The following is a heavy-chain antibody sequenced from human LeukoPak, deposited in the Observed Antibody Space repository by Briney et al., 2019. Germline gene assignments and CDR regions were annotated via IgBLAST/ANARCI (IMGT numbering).Heavy chain of an antibody. CDR1: GYTFTVYY. CDR2: INPNSGGT. Sequence: GASVKLSCKASGYTFTVYYMHWVRQAPGQGLEWMGWINPNSGGTNYAQKFQGRVTMTRGTSISTAYMELSRLRSDDTAVYYCARGLYGDYWFDPWGQGTLVTVSS. V-gene: IGHV1-2*02. CDR3: ARGLYGDYWFDP. D-gene: IGHD4-17*01. J-gene: IGHJ5*02.